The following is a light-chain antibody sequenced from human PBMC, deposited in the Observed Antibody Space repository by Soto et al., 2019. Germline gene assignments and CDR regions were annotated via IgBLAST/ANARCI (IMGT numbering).Light chain of an antibody. V-gene: IGLV2-11*01. CDR2: DVS. CDR3: CSYAGRYTWV. Sequence: QSALTQPRSVSGSPGQSVTISCTGTSSDVGGYNYVSWYQQHPGKAPKLMIYDVSERPSGVPDRFSGSKSGNTASLTISGLQAGDEADYYCCSYAGRYTWVFGGGTKLTVL. J-gene: IGLJ3*02. CDR1: SSDVGGYNY.